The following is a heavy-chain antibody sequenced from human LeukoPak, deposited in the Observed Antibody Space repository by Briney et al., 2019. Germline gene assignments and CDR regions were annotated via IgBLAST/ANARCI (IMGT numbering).Heavy chain of an antibody. V-gene: IGHV3-30*03. CDR3: ALPLRDGDFYFDY. CDR2: ISYDGSNK. Sequence: PGGSLRLSCVASGSTFSRHDMNWVRQAPGKGLEWVAVISYDGSNKYYADSVKGRFTISRDNSKNTLYLQMNSLRAEDTAVYYCALPLRDGDFYFDYWGQGALVTVSS. CDR1: GSTFSRHD. D-gene: IGHD4-17*01. J-gene: IGHJ4*02.